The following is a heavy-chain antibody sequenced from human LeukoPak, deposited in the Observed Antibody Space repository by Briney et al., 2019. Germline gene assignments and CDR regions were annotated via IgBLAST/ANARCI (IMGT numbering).Heavy chain of an antibody. Sequence: PGGSLRLSCAASGFTFDDYGMSWVRQAPGKGLEWVSAISGSGGSTYYADSVKGRFTISRDNSKNTLYLQMNSLRAEDTAVYYCARGGPYYYDSSGYYKNWGQGTLVTVSS. CDR1: GFTFDDYG. CDR3: ARGGPYYYDSSGYYKN. D-gene: IGHD3-22*01. J-gene: IGHJ4*02. V-gene: IGHV3-23*01. CDR2: ISGSGGST.